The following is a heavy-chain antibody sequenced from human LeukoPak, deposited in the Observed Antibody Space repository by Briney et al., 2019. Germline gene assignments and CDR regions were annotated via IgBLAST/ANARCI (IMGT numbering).Heavy chain of an antibody. CDR1: GFRFSTYA. Sequence: GRSLRLSCAASGFRFSTYAMHWVRQAPGKGLEWVALIWHDASHTFYTDSVKGRFTISRDNSKNTVYLQMNSRGGEDTAVYYWAKVIFGSGSYPDYWGQGTLVTVSS. CDR3: AKVIFGSGSYPDY. J-gene: IGHJ4*02. D-gene: IGHD3-10*01. CDR2: IWHDASHT. V-gene: IGHV3-33*06.